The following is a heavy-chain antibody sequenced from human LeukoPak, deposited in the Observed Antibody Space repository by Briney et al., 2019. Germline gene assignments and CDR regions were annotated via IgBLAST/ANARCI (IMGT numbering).Heavy chain of an antibody. CDR3: ARAQGVRFLEWLPHRGASMDV. J-gene: IGHJ6*03. CDR2: MNPNSGNT. CDR1: GYTFTSYD. Sequence: ASVKVSCKASGYTFTSYDINWVRQATGQGLEWMGWMNPNSGNTGYAQKFQGRVTMTRNTSISTAYMELSSLRSEDTAVYYCARAQGVRFLEWLPHRGASMDVWGKGTTVTVSS. D-gene: IGHD3-3*01. V-gene: IGHV1-8*01.